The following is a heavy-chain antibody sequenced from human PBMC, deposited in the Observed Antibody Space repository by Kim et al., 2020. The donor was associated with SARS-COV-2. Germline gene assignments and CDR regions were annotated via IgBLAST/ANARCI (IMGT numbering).Heavy chain of an antibody. D-gene: IGHD2-15*01. J-gene: IGHJ4*02. Sequence: NPSLKSRVTISVDTSKNQFSLKLSSVTAADTAVYYCARLYCSGGSCYLDYWGQGTLVTVSS. CDR3: ARLYCSGGSCYLDY. V-gene: IGHV4-59*01.